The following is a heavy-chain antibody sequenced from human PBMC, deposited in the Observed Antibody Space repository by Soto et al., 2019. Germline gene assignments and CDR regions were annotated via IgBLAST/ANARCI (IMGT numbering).Heavy chain of an antibody. CDR1: GDSVSSNSAG. CDR2: TYYRSKWYY. Sequence: SQTLSLTCAITGDSVSSNSAGWSWVRQSPSRGLEWLGRTYYRSKWYYEYAVSVRGRITINPDTSKNQYSLQLNSVTPEDTAVYFCARGEQYSGRIFDYWGQGALVTVSS. CDR3: ARGEQYSGRIFDY. D-gene: IGHD1-26*01. V-gene: IGHV6-1*01. J-gene: IGHJ4*01.